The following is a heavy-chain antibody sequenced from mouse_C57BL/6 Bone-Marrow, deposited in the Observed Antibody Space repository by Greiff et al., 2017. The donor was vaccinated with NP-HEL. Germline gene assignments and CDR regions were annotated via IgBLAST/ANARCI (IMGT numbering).Heavy chain of an antibody. V-gene: IGHV1-69*01. J-gene: IGHJ3*01. D-gene: IGHD2-3*01. Sequence: QVQLKESGAELVMPGASVKLSCKASGYTFTSYWMHWVKQRPGQGLEWIGEIDPSDSYTNYNQQFKGKSTLTVDKSSSTAYMQLSSLTSEDSAVYYCARLEDGYYWFAYWGQGTLVTVSA. CDR2: IDPSDSYT. CDR1: GYTFTSYW. CDR3: ARLEDGYYWFAY.